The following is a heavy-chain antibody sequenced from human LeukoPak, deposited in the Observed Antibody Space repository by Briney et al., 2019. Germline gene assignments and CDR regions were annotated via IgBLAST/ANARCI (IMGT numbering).Heavy chain of an antibody. CDR2: IYYSGST. CDR3: ARVGADFDY. Sequence: PSETLSLTCTVSGGSISSYYWSWIRQPPGKGLEWIGYIYYSGSTNYNPSLKSRATISVDTSKNQFSLKLSSVTAADTAVYYCARVGADFDYWGQGTLVTVSS. J-gene: IGHJ4*02. D-gene: IGHD1-26*01. V-gene: IGHV4-59*01. CDR1: GGSISSYY.